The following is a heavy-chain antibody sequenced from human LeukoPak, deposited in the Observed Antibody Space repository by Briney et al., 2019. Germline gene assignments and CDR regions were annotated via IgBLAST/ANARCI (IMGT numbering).Heavy chain of an antibody. D-gene: IGHD1-1*01. V-gene: IGHV1-8*03. CDR2: MNPNSGNT. CDR1: GGTFSSYA. CDR3: ARDDPEVGWFDP. J-gene: IGHJ5*02. Sequence: ASVKVSCKASGGTFSSYAISWVRQAPGQGLEWMGWMNPNSGNTGYAQKFQGRVTITRNTSISTAYMELSSLRSEDTAVYYCARDDPEVGWFDPWGQGTLVTVSS.